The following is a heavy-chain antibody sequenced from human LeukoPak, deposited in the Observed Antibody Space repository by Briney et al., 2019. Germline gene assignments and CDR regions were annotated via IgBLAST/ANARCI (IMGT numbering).Heavy chain of an antibody. D-gene: IGHD1-26*01. CDR2: ISGSGGST. Sequence: GGSLRLSCAASGFTFSSYTMSWVRQAPGKGLEWVSAISGSGGSTYYADSVKGRFTISRDNSKNTLYLQMNSLRAEDTAVYYCAKDQYSGSFNWFDPWGQGTLVTVSS. J-gene: IGHJ5*02. CDR3: AKDQYSGSFNWFDP. CDR1: GFTFSSYT. V-gene: IGHV3-23*01.